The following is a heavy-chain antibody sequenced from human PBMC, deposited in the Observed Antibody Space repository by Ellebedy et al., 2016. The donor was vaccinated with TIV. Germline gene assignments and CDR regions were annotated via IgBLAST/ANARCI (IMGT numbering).Heavy chain of an antibody. J-gene: IGHJ4*02. CDR2: IGSVSSHT. V-gene: IGHV3-11*06. Sequence: PGGSLTLSCAASGFTFSDYYMNWIRQAPGKGLEWVSYIGSVSSHTNYADSVKGRFTVSRDNAKNSLYLQMNSLRAEDTAVYYCAREKSGHKWNDGFDSWGQGTLVTVSS. CDR1: GFTFSDYY. D-gene: IGHD1-1*01. CDR3: AREKSGHKWNDGFDS.